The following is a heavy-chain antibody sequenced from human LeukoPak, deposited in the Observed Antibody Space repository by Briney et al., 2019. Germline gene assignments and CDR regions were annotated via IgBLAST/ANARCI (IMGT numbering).Heavy chain of an antibody. D-gene: IGHD2-2*01. Sequence: GGSLRLSYAASGFTFSSYGMRWVRQAPGKGLEGVAFIRYDGSNKYYADSVKGRFTISRDNSKNTLYLQMNSLRAEDTAVYYCAKDQKYQLLHAFDIWGQGTMVTVSS. CDR1: GFTFSSYG. V-gene: IGHV3-30*02. J-gene: IGHJ3*02. CDR2: IRYDGSNK. CDR3: AKDQKYQLLHAFDI.